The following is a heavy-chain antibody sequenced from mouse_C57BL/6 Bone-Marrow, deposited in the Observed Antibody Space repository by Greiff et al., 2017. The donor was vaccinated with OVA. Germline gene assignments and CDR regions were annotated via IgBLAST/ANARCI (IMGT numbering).Heavy chain of an antibody. J-gene: IGHJ3*01. CDR3: ARRRNGAAFAY. D-gene: IGHD6-1*01. CDR2: IDPSDSYT. Sequence: QVQLQQPGAELVKPGASVKLSCKASGYTFTSYWMQWVKQRPGQGLEWIGEIDPSDSYTNYNQKFKGKATLTVDTSSSTAYMLLSNLTSEDSAVYYCARRRNGAAFAYWGQGTMVTVSA. V-gene: IGHV1-50*01. CDR1: GYTFTSYW.